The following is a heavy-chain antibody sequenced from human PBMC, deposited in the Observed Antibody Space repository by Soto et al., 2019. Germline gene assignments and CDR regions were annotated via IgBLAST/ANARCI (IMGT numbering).Heavy chain of an antibody. CDR2: IWYDGSNK. D-gene: IGHD3-22*01. J-gene: IGHJ4*02. CDR3: ARVGHYYDSRGYYNGGFDH. Sequence: GGSLRLSCAAAVFTFSSYGMHWVRQAPGKGLEWVAVIWYDGSNKYYADSVKGRFTISRDNSKNTLYLQMNSLRAEDTAVYYCARVGHYYDSRGYYNGGFDHWGQGTLVTVSS. CDR1: VFTFSSYG. V-gene: IGHV3-33*01.